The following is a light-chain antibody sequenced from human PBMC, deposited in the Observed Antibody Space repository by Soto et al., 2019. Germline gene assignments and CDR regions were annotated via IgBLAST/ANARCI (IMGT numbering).Light chain of an antibody. CDR3: LQYGSSPYT. CDR2: GAS. V-gene: IGKV3-20*01. J-gene: IGKJ2*01. CDR1: QSVSRY. Sequence: EIVMTQSPGILYLSPGERATLSCRASQSVSRYLNWFQHKPGQAPRLLIYGASSRAAGIPDRFSGSGSGTDFTLTISRLEAEDSAVFYCLQYGSSPYTFGQGTKLEIK.